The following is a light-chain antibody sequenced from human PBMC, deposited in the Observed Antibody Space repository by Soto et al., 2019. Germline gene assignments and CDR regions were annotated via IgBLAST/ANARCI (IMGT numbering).Light chain of an antibody. Sequence: QSVLTQPPSASGTPGQRVTISCSGSSSNIGTNTVNWYQQFPGTAPELLIYSNDQRPSGVPDRFSGSKFGTSASLAIGGLQSDDEADYYCAVWDGSLNGWLFGGGTKLTVL. J-gene: IGLJ3*02. V-gene: IGLV1-44*01. CDR2: SND. CDR1: SSNIGTNT. CDR3: AVWDGSLNGWL.